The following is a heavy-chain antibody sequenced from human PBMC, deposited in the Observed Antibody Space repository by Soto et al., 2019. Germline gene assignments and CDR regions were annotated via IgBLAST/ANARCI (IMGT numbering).Heavy chain of an antibody. CDR2: IYHSGST. Sequence: QVQLQESGPGLVKPSQTLSLTCTVSGDSISRGGYYWNWIRQHPRKGLKWIGYIYHSGSTNYNTYLKSRVTISVDTSKNQLSLELSSVTAADTAIYYCARYGAGAYGLGWFDPWGQGILVTVSS. D-gene: IGHD2-21*01. CDR3: ARYGAGAYGLGWFDP. V-gene: IGHV4-31*03. J-gene: IGHJ5*02. CDR1: GDSISRGGYY.